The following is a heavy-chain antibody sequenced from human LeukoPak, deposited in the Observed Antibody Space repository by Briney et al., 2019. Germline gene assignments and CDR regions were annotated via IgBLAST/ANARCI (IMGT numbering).Heavy chain of an antibody. J-gene: IGHJ4*02. V-gene: IGHV3-53*01. CDR1: GFTVSSNY. CDR2: IYSGGST. D-gene: IGHD5-18*01. CDR3: ARQDTAMDMYYFDY. Sequence: GGSLRLSCAASGFTVSSNYMSWVRQAPGKGMEGGSVIYSGGSTYYGDSVKGRFTISRDNSKNTLYLQMNSLRAEDTAVYYCARQDTAMDMYYFDYWGQGTLVTVSS.